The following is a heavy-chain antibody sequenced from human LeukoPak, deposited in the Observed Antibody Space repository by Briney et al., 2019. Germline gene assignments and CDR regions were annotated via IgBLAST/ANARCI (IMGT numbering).Heavy chain of an antibody. J-gene: IGHJ3*02. Sequence: SETLSLTCTVSGGSISGGSYYWHWIRQPAGKGLEWIGRIYSRDSTSCNPSLKSRVTMSLDTSKNQFSLKLSSVAAADTALYYCARSSVFGPFDIWGQGTMVTVSS. V-gene: IGHV4-61*02. CDR1: GGSISGGSYY. CDR3: ARSSVFGPFDI. CDR2: IYSRDST. D-gene: IGHD6-25*01.